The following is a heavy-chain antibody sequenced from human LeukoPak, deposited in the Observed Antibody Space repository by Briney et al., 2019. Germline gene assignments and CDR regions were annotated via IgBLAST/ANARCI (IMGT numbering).Heavy chain of an antibody. CDR2: VSYTGRT. CDR1: AGSLSGHY. Sequence: SQTLSPTCTVSAGSLSGHYWSWIRQPPRKRLGWIGYVSYTGRTKYNTSLQSRVTITIGTSKSQFSLKLNSVTSADTAVYSCARLLDNDISGDPDTFDVWGQGTTVIVSS. V-gene: IGHV4-59*11. CDR3: ARLLDNDISGDPDTFDV. D-gene: IGHD3-22*01. J-gene: IGHJ3*01.